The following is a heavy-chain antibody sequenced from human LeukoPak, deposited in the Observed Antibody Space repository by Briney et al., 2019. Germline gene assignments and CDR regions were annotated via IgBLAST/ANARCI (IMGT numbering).Heavy chain of an antibody. CDR2: IYTSGST. CDR3: ARVSSSWYRGGYYYMDV. Sequence: PSETLSLTCTVSGGSISSYYWSWIRQPAGKGREWIGRIYTSGSTNYNPSLKSRVAMSVDTSKNQFSLKLRSVTAADTAVYYCARVSSSWYRGGYYYMDVWGKGTTVTVSS. D-gene: IGHD6-13*01. CDR1: GGSISSYY. V-gene: IGHV4-4*07. J-gene: IGHJ6*03.